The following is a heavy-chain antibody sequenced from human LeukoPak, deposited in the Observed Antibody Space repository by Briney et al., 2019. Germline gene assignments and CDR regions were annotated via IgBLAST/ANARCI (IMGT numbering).Heavy chain of an antibody. CDR3: VFGECSSTSCYPRRDS. J-gene: IGHJ4*02. CDR2: INFYSENT. Sequence: ASVKVSCKVSGYRFTTYGISWLRQAPGQGLEYMGWINFYSENTDYTQNFQGRLTLAADTSTATAYMELRSLTSDDTAIYYCVFGECSSTSCYPRRDSWGQGSLVTVSS. V-gene: IGHV1-18*01. CDR1: GYRFTTYG. D-gene: IGHD2-2*01.